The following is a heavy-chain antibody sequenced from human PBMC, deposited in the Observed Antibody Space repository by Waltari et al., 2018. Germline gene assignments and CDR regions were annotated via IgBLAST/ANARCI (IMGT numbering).Heavy chain of an antibody. Sequence: QVQLQESGPGLVKPSQTLSLTCTFSGGSISIGGYYWSWIRQHPGKGLEWIGYIYYSGSTYYNPSLKSRVTISVDTSKNQFSLKLSSVTAADTAVYYCQVTAAYSNYDFVNYWGQGTLVTVSS. D-gene: IGHD4-4*01. CDR2: IYYSGST. CDR1: GGSISIGGYY. V-gene: IGHV4-31*03. CDR3: QVTAAYSNYDFVNY. J-gene: IGHJ4*02.